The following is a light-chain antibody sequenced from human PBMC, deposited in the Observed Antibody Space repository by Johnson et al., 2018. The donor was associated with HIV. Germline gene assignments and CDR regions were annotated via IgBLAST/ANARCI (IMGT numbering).Light chain of an antibody. CDR2: DNN. J-gene: IGLJ1*01. CDR3: GTWDSSLSADV. V-gene: IGLV1-51*01. CDR1: SSNIGNNY. Sequence: QSVFTQPPSVSAAPGQKVTISCSGSSSNIGNNYVSWYQQLPGTAPKLLIYDNNKRPSGIPDRFSGSKSGTSATLAITGLQPGDEADYYCGTWDSSLSADVVGTGTKVTVL.